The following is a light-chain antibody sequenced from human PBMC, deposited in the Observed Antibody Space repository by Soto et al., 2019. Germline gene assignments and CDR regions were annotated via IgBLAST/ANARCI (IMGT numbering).Light chain of an antibody. CDR3: AAWDDSLRGYV. CDR1: SSNIGRNY. J-gene: IGLJ1*01. CDR2: GNT. V-gene: IGLV1-47*02. Sequence: LSQPPSASGTPGQRVTISCSGSSSNIGRNYIYWYQQLPGTAPKLLIYGNTQRPSGVPDRFSGSKSGTSVSLAISGLRSEDEADYYCAAWDDSLRGYVFGTGTKVTVL.